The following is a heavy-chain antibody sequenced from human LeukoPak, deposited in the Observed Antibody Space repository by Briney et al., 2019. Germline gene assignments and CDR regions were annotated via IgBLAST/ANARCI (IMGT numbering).Heavy chain of an antibody. CDR2: ISGSGAST. Sequence: PGGSLRLSCAASGFTFSSYAMSWVRQAPGKGLEWVSAISGSGASTYYADSVKGRFTISRDNSKNTLYLQMNSLRAEDTAVYYCAKHVKYSSLPMDVWGKGTTVTVSS. CDR1: GFTFSSYA. J-gene: IGHJ6*03. V-gene: IGHV3-23*01. D-gene: IGHD6-6*01. CDR3: AKHVKYSSLPMDV.